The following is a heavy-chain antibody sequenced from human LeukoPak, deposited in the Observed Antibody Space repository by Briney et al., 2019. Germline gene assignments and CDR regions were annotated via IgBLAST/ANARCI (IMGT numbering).Heavy chain of an antibody. CDR2: ICYSGST. V-gene: IGHV4-39*07. CDR3: ARRLMVRGVIIPQRYGMDV. J-gene: IGHJ6*02. Sequence: PSETLSLTCTVSGGSISSSSYYWGWIRQPPGKGLEWIGSICYSGSTYYNPSLKSRVTISVDTSKNQFSLKLSSVTAADTAVYYCARRLMVRGVIIPQRYGMDVWGQGTTVTVSS. D-gene: IGHD3-10*01. CDR1: GGSISSSSYY.